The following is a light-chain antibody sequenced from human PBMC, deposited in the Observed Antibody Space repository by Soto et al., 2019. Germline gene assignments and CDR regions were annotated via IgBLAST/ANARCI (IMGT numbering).Light chain of an antibody. CDR1: NVDVGGYNY. CDR3: ASYTIKTTYV. Sequence: QSVLTQPASVSGSPGQSITISCTGTNVDVGGYNYVSWYQHHPGKSPKLLIFEVSNRPSGVSNRFSGSTSGNTDSLPLSRLQSEDEADYYCASYTIKTTYVFGSGTQVTVL. V-gene: IGLV2-14*01. J-gene: IGLJ1*01. CDR2: EVS.